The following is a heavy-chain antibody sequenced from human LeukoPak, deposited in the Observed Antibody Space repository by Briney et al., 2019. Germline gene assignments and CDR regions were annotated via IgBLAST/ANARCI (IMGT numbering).Heavy chain of an antibody. J-gene: IGHJ4*02. V-gene: IGHV3-30*18. D-gene: IGHD6-13*01. CDR3: AKALGSPCLDY. CDR1: GFTFSGYG. Sequence: GRSLRLSCAASGFTFSGYGIHWVRQAPGKGLEWVAFISYDGSIKYYVDSVKGRFTISRDNSKNTLYLQVNSLRVEDTAFYYCAKALGSPCLDYWGQGTLVTVSS. CDR2: ISYDGSIK.